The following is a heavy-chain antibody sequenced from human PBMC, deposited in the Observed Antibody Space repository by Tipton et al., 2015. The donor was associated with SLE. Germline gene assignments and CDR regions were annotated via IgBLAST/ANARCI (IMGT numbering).Heavy chain of an antibody. J-gene: IGHJ3*01. CDR3: ARVQCSSSSCYSGDAFDV. CDR1: GYSINSGYY. CDR2: IYHSGST. Sequence: GLVKPSETLSLTCTVSGYSINSGYYWGWIRQPPGKGLEWVGNIYHSGSTYYNPSLKSRVTISLDTSKNHFSLKLSSVTAADTAVYYCARVQCSSSSCYSGDAFDVWGQGTMATVSS. V-gene: IGHV4-38-2*02. D-gene: IGHD2-2*01.